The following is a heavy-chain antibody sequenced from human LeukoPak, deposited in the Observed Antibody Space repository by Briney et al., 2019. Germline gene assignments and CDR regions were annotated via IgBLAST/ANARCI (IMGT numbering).Heavy chain of an antibody. J-gene: IGHJ6*03. V-gene: IGHV3-21*01. CDR1: GLTLSRFS. CDR3: FGLVPATPQHFQSYMDV. CDR2: ISTSSRYK. Sequence: GGSLSLSRALSGLTLSRFSMNWVRQAPGKGVEGVSSISTSSRYKYYADSVKSLFTISRDNANTLLYLEMNSLGVEDTAIYYCFGLVPATPQHFQSYMDVWGKGTTVTVSS. D-gene: IGHD2-21*02.